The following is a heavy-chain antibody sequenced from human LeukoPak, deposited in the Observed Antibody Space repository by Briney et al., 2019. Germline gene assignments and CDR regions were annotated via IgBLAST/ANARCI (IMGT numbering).Heavy chain of an antibody. Sequence: GGSLRLSCAASGFTFSDYYMSWIRQAPGKGLEWVSYISSSGSTIYYADSVKGRFTISRDNAKNSLYLQMNSQRAEDTAVYYCARPELPLYSSSSGSWFDPWGQGTLVTVSS. J-gene: IGHJ5*02. CDR1: GFTFSDYY. V-gene: IGHV3-11*04. D-gene: IGHD6-6*01. CDR2: ISSSGSTI. CDR3: ARPELPLYSSSSGSWFDP.